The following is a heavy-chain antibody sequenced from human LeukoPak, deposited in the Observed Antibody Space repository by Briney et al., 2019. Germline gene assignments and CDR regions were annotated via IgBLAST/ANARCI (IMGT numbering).Heavy chain of an antibody. CDR2: INRDGRST. Sequence: GGSLRLSCAASGFTFSNYWMHWVRQAPGKGLVWVSRINRDGRSTNYADSVKGRFTISRDNAKNTVFLQMNSLRAEDTAVYYCALVLRDGDFYFDYWGQGALVTVSS. CDR3: ALVLRDGDFYFDY. CDR1: GFTFSNYW. D-gene: IGHD4-17*01. J-gene: IGHJ4*02. V-gene: IGHV3-74*01.